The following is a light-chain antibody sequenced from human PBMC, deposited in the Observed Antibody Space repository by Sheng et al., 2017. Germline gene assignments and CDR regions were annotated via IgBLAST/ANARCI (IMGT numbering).Light chain of an antibody. Sequence: EIVLTQSPATLSLSPGERATLSCRASQSVSNYLAWYQQKPGQGPRLLIYDASSRATGIPARFRGSGSGTDFTLTISSLEPEDFAVYYCQQRSNWPPEVTFGPGTKVDIK. V-gene: IGKV3-11*01. CDR3: QQRSNWPPEVT. CDR1: QSVSNY. J-gene: IGKJ3*01. CDR2: DAS.